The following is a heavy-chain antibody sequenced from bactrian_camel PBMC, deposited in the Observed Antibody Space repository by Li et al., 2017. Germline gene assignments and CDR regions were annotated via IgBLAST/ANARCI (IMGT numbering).Heavy chain of an antibody. CDR2: IHTQTGYT. Sequence: DVQLVESGGGSVQTGGSLRLSCVASESVLSKSCVAWVRQAPGKEREAIASIHTQTGYTVYDLAVKDRFTISRDTTKTTVYLNMDSLQPVDSAMYYCALSFATSDCPHIRQSLYHYWGQGTQVTVS. CDR1: ESVLSKSC. CDR3: ALSFATSDCPHIRQSLYHY. V-gene: IGHV3S40*01. J-gene: IGHJ4*01.